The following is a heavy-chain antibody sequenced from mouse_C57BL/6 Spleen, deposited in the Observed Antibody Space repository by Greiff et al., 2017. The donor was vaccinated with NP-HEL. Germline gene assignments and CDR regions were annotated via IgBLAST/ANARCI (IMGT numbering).Heavy chain of an antibody. CDR2: INPYNGGT. CDR1: GYTFTDYY. CDR3: ARSGYGSSQAWFAY. Sequence: VQLQQSGPVLVKPGASVKMSCKASGYTFTDYYMNWVKQSHGKSLEWIGVINPYNGGTSYNQKFKGKATLTVDESSSTAYMELNSLTSEDSAVYYCARSGYGSSQAWFAYWGQGTLVTVSA. J-gene: IGHJ3*01. D-gene: IGHD1-1*01. V-gene: IGHV1-19*01.